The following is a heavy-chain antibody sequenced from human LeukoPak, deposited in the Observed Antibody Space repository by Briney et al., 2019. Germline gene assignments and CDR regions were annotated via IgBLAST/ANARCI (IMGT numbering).Heavy chain of an antibody. CDR1: GGSISSGSYY. V-gene: IGHV4-61*02. J-gene: IGHJ1*01. CDR2: IYTSGST. D-gene: IGHD3-10*01. Sequence: SQTLSLTCTVSGGSISSGSYYRSWIRQPAGKGLEWIGRIYTSGSTNYNPSLKSRVTISVDTSKNQFSLKLSSVTAADTAVYYCARGDPLWFGEYNWGQGTLVTVSS. CDR3: ARGDPLWFGEYN.